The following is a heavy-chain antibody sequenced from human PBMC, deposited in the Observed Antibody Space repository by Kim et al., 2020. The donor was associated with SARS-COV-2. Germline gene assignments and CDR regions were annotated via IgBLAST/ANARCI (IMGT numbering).Heavy chain of an antibody. J-gene: IGHJ4*02. Sequence: GGSLRLSCAASGFTFSRYNMNWVRQAPGKGLEWVSYISSSGSVIYYADSVKGRFTISRDNAKNSLFLQLNSLRAEDTAVYYCASDDSSGYFFANWGQGT. D-gene: IGHD3-22*01. CDR1: GFTFSRYN. V-gene: IGHV3-48*04. CDR2: ISSSGSVI. CDR3: ASDDSSGYFFAN.